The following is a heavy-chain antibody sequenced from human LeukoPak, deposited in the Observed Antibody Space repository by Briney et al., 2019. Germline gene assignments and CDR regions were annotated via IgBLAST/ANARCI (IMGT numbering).Heavy chain of an antibody. CDR3: ARAVEYNILTDYGNLC. J-gene: IGHJ4*02. D-gene: IGHD3-9*01. Sequence: GGSLRLSCAAPGFTFSSYWMNWVRQAPGKGLEWVSSINSRGDSQYYADSVKGRFTISRDNAKNSVYLQMNSLTAEDTAVYYCARAVEYNILTDYGNLCWGQGTLVTVSS. CDR1: GFTFSSYW. CDR2: INSRGDSQ. V-gene: IGHV3-21*01.